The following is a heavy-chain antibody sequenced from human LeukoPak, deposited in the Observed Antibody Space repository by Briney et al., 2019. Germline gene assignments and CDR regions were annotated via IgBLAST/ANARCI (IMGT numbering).Heavy chain of an antibody. V-gene: IGHV4-34*01. D-gene: IGHD3-3*01. CDR2: INHSGST. J-gene: IGHJ6*02. CDR1: GGSFSGYY. Sequence: SETLSLTCAVYGGSFSGYYWSWIRQPPGKGLEWIGEINHSGSTNYNPSLKSRVTISIDTSKNQFSLKLSSVTAADTAVYYCATAYYDFWSGYYRPGYYYYGMDVWGQGTTVTVSS. CDR3: ATAYYDFWSGYYRPGYYYYGMDV.